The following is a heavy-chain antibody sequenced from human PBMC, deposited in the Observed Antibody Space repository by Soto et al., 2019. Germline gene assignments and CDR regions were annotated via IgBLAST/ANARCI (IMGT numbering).Heavy chain of an antibody. CDR3: ARDAAALHDAFDI. D-gene: IGHD6-13*01. CDR1: GFTVSSNY. V-gene: IGHV3-66*01. J-gene: IGHJ3*02. Sequence: GGSLRLSCAASGFTVSSNYMSWVRQAPGKGLEWVSVIYSGGSTYYADSVKGRFTISRDNSKNTLYLQMNSLRAEDTAVYYCARDAAALHDAFDIWGQGTMVTVSS. CDR2: IYSGGST.